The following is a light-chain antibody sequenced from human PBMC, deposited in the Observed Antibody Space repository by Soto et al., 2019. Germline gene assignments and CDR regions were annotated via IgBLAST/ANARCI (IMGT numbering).Light chain of an antibody. V-gene: IGKV1-33*01. J-gene: IGKJ1*01. CDR2: DAS. CDR1: QDISYF. CDR3: QQYENLPV. Sequence: DIQMTQSPSSLSASVGDRVTITCQASQDISYFLNWYQHSPGKAPKLLIYDASNLKIGVPSRFRGSGSATDFTLILSILEPEDIATCYCQQYENLPVFGPGTTVEIK.